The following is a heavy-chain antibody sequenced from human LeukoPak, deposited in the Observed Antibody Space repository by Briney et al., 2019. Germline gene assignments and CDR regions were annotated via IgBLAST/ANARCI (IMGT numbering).Heavy chain of an antibody. CDR2: INSDGSST. CDR1: GFTFSSYR. CDR3: SRESGYSSSWAVRY. V-gene: IGHV3-74*01. D-gene: IGHD6-13*01. J-gene: IGHJ4*02. Sequence: GGSLRLSCAASGFTFSSYRMHWVRQAPGKGLVWVSRINSDGSSTSYADSVKGRFTISRDNAKNTLYLQMNSLRAEDTAVYYCSRESGYSSSWAVRYWGQGTLVTVSS.